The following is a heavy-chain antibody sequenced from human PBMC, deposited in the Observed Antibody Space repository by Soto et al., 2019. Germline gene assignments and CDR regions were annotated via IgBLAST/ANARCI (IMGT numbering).Heavy chain of an antibody. CDR3: ARDLRITGTTNWFDP. CDR1: GYIFTTYG. J-gene: IGHJ5*02. Sequence: ASVKVSFKASGYIFTTYGISLVRQAPGQGLEWMGWISTYNGNTNYAQKLQGRVTMTTDTSTSTAYMELRSLRSDDTAVYYCARDLRITGTTNWFDPWGQGTLVTVSS. D-gene: IGHD1-20*01. CDR2: ISTYNGNT. V-gene: IGHV1-18*01.